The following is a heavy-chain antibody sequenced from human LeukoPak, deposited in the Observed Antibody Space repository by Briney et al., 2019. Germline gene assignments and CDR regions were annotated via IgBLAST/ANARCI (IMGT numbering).Heavy chain of an antibody. CDR1: GDSITSSNYY. Sequence: SDTLSLTCTVSGDSITSSNYYWGWIRQPPGKGLECIGSIHYGGTTFYNPSLNNPVTISVDMSQIQFSLKLSSVSAADTAVYSCRRITGGMSRLDYWGQGTLVTVSS. J-gene: IGHJ4*02. V-gene: IGHV4-39*01. D-gene: IGHD3-16*01. CDR2: IHYGGTT. CDR3: RRITGGMSRLDY.